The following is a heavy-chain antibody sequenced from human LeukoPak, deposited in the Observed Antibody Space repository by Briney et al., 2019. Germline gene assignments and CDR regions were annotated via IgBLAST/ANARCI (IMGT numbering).Heavy chain of an antibody. Sequence: GASVKVSCTASGDTFYSYGISWVRQAPGQGLEWMGCISTYDGNTHYAQTLQGRVTTTTDTSTNIAYLELRDLRSDDTTVYYCARAQWLEDAFDLWGQGTVVTVSS. CDR1: GDTFYSYG. CDR2: ISTYDGNT. J-gene: IGHJ3*01. D-gene: IGHD6-19*01. V-gene: IGHV1-18*01. CDR3: ARAQWLEDAFDL.